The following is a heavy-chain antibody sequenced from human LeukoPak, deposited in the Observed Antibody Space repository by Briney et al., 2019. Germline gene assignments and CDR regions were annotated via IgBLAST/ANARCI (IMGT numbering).Heavy chain of an antibody. CDR3: ASRTYYYYGMDV. CDR1: GLTFSSYE. J-gene: IGHJ6*02. CDR2: ISSSGSTI. Sequence: GGSLRPSCAASGLTFSSYEMNRVRQAPGKGLEWVSYISSSGSTIYYADSVKGRLTISRDNAKNSLSLQMNSLRAEDTAVYYCASRTYYYYGMDVWGQGTTVTVSS. V-gene: IGHV3-48*03.